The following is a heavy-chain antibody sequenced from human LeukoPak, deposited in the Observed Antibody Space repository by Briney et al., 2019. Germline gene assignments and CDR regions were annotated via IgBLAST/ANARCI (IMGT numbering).Heavy chain of an antibody. V-gene: IGHV3-23*01. CDR2: ISGSGGST. J-gene: IGHJ1*01. CDR1: GFTFSSYG. Sequence: GGSLRLSCAASGFTFSSYGMSWVRQAPGKGLEWVSAISGSGGSTYYADSVKGRFTISRDNSKNTLYLQMNSLRAEDTAVYYCARDYCSGGSCYYLGYFQHWGQGTLVTVSS. D-gene: IGHD2-15*01. CDR3: ARDYCSGGSCYYLGYFQH.